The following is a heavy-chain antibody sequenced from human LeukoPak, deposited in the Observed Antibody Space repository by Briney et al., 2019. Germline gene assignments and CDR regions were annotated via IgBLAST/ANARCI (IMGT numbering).Heavy chain of an antibody. CDR1: GFTFGDYV. CDR2: IRSKAYGGTT. J-gene: IGHJ4*02. V-gene: IGHV3-49*04. Sequence: GGSLRLSCTASGFTFGDYVMSWVRQAPGKGLESVGFIRSKAYGGTTEYAASVKGRFTISRDDSKSIAYLQMNSLKTEDTAVYYCTREWVNYYGSGSYELDYWGQGTLVTVSS. D-gene: IGHD3-10*01. CDR3: TREWVNYYGSGSYELDY.